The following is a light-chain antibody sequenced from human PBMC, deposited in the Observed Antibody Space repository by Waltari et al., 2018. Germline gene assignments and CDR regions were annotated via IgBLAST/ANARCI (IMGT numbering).Light chain of an antibody. CDR2: ANV. Sequence: QSVLTQPPSVSAAPGQKVTISCSGNSSTIGTNYVSWYQQLPGTAPKLLIYANVERPSGIPARFSGSKSGTSATLDITGLQTGDEADYFCGTWDSGLRAVVFGGGTKLTVL. CDR1: SSTIGTNY. CDR3: GTWDSGLRAVV. V-gene: IGLV1-51*01. J-gene: IGLJ3*02.